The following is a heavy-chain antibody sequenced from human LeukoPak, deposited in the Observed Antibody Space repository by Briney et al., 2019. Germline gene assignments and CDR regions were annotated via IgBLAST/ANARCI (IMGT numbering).Heavy chain of an antibody. J-gene: IGHJ4*02. CDR3: ATGYNYGYYFEY. V-gene: IGHV3-23*01. Sequence: GGSLRLSCAASGFTFSSYAMSWVRQAPGKGLEWVSAISGSGGSTYYADSVKGRFTISRDNSRNTLYLQMNSLRAEDTAVYYCATGYNYGYYFEYWSQGTLVTVSS. D-gene: IGHD5-18*01. CDR2: ISGSGGST. CDR1: GFTFSSYA.